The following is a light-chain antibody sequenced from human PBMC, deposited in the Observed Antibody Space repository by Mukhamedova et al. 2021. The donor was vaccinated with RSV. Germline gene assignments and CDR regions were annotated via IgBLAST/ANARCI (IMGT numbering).Light chain of an antibody. CDR3: QQYYSTPLT. CDR1: SVLYSSNNKNY. V-gene: IGKV4-1*01. CDR2: WAS. Sequence: SVLYSSNNKNYLAWYQQKPGQPPKLLIYWASTRESGVPDRFSGSGSGTDFTLTISSLQAEDVAVYYCQQYYSTPLTFGGGTKV. J-gene: IGKJ4*01.